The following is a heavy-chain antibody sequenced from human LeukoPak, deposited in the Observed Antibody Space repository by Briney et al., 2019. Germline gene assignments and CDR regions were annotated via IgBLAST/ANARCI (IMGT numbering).Heavy chain of an antibody. CDR1: AGSISSSDYY. CDR2: ISYIGNT. D-gene: IGHD3-22*01. Sequence: SETLSLTCTVSAGSISSSDYYWGWIRQSPGKGLEWIGRISYIGNTYYNPSLKSRVTISVDTSKNHFSLRLSSVTAADTAVYFCSRLTHSYYSDTSGYYPYYYMDVWGEGTTVTVSS. V-gene: IGHV4-39*02. CDR3: SRLTHSYYSDTSGYYPYYYMDV. J-gene: IGHJ6*03.